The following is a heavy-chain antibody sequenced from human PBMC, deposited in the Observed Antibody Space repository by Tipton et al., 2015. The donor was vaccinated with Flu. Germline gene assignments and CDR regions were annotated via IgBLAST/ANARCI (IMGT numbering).Heavy chain of an antibody. CDR2: IYSSGST. D-gene: IGHD6-19*01. Sequence: TLSLTCTVSGGSISNYYWSWIRQPAGKGLEWIGRIYSSGSTNYNPSLKGRVTMSVDTSRNQFSLRLTSVTAADTAGYYCAKGPYSGDWYRFNYWGQGTLVTVSS. CDR3: AKGPYSGDWYRFNY. V-gene: IGHV4-4*07. CDR1: GGSISNYY. J-gene: IGHJ4*02.